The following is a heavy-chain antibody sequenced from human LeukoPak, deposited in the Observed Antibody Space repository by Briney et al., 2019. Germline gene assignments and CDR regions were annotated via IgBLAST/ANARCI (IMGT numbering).Heavy chain of an antibody. D-gene: IGHD3-22*01. CDR1: GGSFSGYY. V-gene: IGHV4-34*01. Sequence: PSETLSLTCAVYGGSFSGYYWSWIRQPPGKGLEWIGEINHSGSTNYNPSLKSRVTISVDTSKNQFPLKLSSVTAADTAVYYCASLWTAYYYDSSWGQGTLVTVSS. CDR3: ASLWTAYYYDSS. CDR2: INHSGST. J-gene: IGHJ5*02.